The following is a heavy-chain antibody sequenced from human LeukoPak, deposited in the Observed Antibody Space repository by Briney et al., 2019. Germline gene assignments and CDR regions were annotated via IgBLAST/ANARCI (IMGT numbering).Heavy chain of an antibody. CDR1: GGSISSYY. Sequence: SETLSLTCTVSGGSISSYYWSWIRQPPGKGLEWIGYIYYSGSTNYNPSLKSRVTISVDTSKNQFSLKLSSVTAADTAVYYCARDCSGGSCYDYWGQGTLVTVSS. V-gene: IGHV4-59*12. D-gene: IGHD2-15*01. CDR2: IYYSGST. CDR3: ARDCSGGSCYDY. J-gene: IGHJ4*02.